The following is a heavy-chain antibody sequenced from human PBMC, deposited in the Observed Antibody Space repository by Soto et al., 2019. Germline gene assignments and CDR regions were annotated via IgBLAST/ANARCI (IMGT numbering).Heavy chain of an antibody. V-gene: IGHV4-31*03. CDR2: IYYSGST. J-gene: IGHJ4*02. CDR1: GGSISSGGYY. CDR3: ARTTRIFGVVTAFDY. D-gene: IGHD3-3*01. Sequence: SETLSLTCTVSGGSISSGGYYWSWIRQHPGKGLEWIGYIYYSGSTYYNPSLKSRVTISVDTSKNQFSLKLSSVTAADTAVYYCARTTRIFGVVTAFDYWGQGTLVTVSS.